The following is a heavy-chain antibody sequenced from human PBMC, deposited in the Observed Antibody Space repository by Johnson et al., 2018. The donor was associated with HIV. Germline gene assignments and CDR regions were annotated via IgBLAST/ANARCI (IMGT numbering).Heavy chain of an antibody. CDR2: ISGSGSST. J-gene: IGHJ3*02. CDR1: GFTFSSYA. V-gene: IGHV3-23*04. CDR3: ANSLLLDAFNI. Sequence: VQLVESGGGVVQPGRYLRVSCTASGFTFSSYAMAWVRQAPGKGLEWVSTISGSGSSTHYADSVKGRFTISRDNSRNTMYLQMNSLRAEDTAVYYCANSLLLDAFNIWGQGTMVTVSS.